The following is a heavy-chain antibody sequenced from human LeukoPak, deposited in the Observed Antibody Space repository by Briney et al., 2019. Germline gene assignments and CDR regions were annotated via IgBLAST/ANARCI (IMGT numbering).Heavy chain of an antibody. D-gene: IGHD2-21*01. V-gene: IGHV3-21*04. J-gene: IGHJ4*02. Sequence: GGSLRLSCAASGFTFSTYTMNWVRQAPGKGLEWVSSISSSSSYIYYADSVKGRFTISRDNTKNSLYLQMSSLRGDDTAVYYCVRDCGFHTFDYWGQGTLVTVSS. CDR3: VRDCGFHTFDY. CDR2: ISSSSSYI. CDR1: GFTFSTYT.